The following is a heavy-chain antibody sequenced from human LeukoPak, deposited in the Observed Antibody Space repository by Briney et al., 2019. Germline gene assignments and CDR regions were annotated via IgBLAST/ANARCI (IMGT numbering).Heavy chain of an antibody. CDR2: INQDGSEK. D-gene: IGHD2/OR15-2a*01. V-gene: IGHV3-7*04. Sequence: GGSLRLSCTASGFTFSTYWMTWVRQAPGKGLEWVANINQDGSEKNYVDSVKGRFTISRDNAKNSLYLQMNSLRAEDTAVYYCARNMGDYWGQGTLVTVSS. CDR1: GFTFSTYW. CDR3: ARNMGDY. J-gene: IGHJ4*02.